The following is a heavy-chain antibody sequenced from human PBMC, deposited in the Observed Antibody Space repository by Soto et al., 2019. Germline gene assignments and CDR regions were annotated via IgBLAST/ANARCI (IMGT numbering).Heavy chain of an antibody. CDR2: IYYSGST. Sequence: PSETLSLTCTVSGGSISSYYWSWIRQPPGKGLEWIGYIYYSGSTNYNPSLKSRVTISVDTSKNQFSLKLSSVTAADTAVYYCARVAVPAAYYYYYYMDVWGKGTTVTVSS. D-gene: IGHD2-2*01. CDR3: ARVAVPAAYYYYYYMDV. J-gene: IGHJ6*03. CDR1: GGSISSYY. V-gene: IGHV4-59*01.